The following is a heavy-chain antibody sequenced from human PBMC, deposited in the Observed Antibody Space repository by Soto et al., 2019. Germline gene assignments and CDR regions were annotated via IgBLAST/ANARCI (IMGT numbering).Heavy chain of an antibody. CDR2: INPNSGGT. V-gene: IGHV1-2*02. J-gene: IGHJ3*02. CDR3: VRAPNYIYLYDAFDI. D-gene: IGHD1-7*01. Sequence: ASVKVSCKTSGYTFSDHYTHWVRQAPGQGLEWMGWINPNSGGTGYAEKFQGRVTMTRDTSISTAYMELNRLNSDDTAVYYCVRAPNYIYLYDAFDIWGQGTMVTVSS. CDR1: GYTFSDHY.